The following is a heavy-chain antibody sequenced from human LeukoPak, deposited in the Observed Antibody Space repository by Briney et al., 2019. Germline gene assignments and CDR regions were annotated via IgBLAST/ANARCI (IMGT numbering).Heavy chain of an antibody. Sequence: GGSLRLSCAASGFTVSSNYMTWVRQAPGKGLEWVSVIYRGGSAYYADSVKGRFTISRDNSKNTLYLQMNSLRAEDTAVYYCAKGPGGGVVVILNYFDYWGQGTLVTVSS. V-gene: IGHV3-53*01. CDR1: GFTVSSNY. CDR2: IYRGGSA. J-gene: IGHJ4*02. D-gene: IGHD2-21*01. CDR3: AKGPGGGVVVILNYFDY.